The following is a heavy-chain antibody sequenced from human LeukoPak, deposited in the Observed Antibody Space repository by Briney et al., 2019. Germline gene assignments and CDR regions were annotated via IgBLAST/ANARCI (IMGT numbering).Heavy chain of an antibody. V-gene: IGHV1-2*04. J-gene: IGHJ4*02. CDR3: ARDRGAYYYGSGSYYNLYYFDY. CDR2: INPNSGST. D-gene: IGHD3-10*01. Sequence: ASVKVSCKASGYTFTGYYMHWVRQAPGQGLEWMGWINPNSGSTNYAQKFQGWVTMTRDTSISTAYMELSRLRSDDTAVYYCARDRGAYYYGSGSYYNLYYFDYWGQGTLVTVSS. CDR1: GYTFTGYY.